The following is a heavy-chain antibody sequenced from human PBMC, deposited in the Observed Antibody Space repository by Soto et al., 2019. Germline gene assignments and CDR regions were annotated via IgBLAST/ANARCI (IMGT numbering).Heavy chain of an antibody. CDR1: GFTFDDYA. CDR2: ISWNSGSI. J-gene: IGHJ6*02. Sequence: EVQLVESGGGLVQPGRSLRLSCAASGFTFDDYAMHWVRQAPGKGLEWVSGISWNSGSIGYADSVKGRFTISRDNAKNSLYLQMNSLRAEDTALYYCAKDGGAVAGTYYYGMDVWGQATTVTVSS. CDR3: AKDGGAVAGTYYYGMDV. D-gene: IGHD6-19*01. V-gene: IGHV3-9*01.